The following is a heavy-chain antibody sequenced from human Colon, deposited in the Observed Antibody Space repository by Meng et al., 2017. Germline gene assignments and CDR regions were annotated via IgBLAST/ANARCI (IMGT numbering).Heavy chain of an antibody. CDR1: GATISGDNW. V-gene: IGHV4-4*02. J-gene: IGHJ5*02. D-gene: IGHD2/OR15-2a*01. CDR2: IFHSGTS. CDR3: ARRNSNNWFDP. Sequence: QGWGPCLGKPSGTLSRPRAGPGATISGDNWGSWVRQPPGKGLEWLGEIFHSGTSNYNPSIKSRVTISVDKSKNQFSLRLSSVTAADTAVYYCARRNSNNWFDPWGQGILVTVSS.